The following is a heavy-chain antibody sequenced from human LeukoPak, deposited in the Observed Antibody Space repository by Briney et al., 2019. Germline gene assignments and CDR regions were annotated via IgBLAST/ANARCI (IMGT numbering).Heavy chain of an antibody. CDR1: GGSISSYY. Sequence: SETLSLTCTVSGGSISSYYWSWIRQPPGKGLEWIGYIYYSGSTNYNPSLKSRVTISVDTSKNQFSLKLSSVTAADTAVYYCAGLPIIYGMDVWGQGTTVTVSS. D-gene: IGHD1-14*01. CDR3: AGLPIIYGMDV. CDR2: IYYSGST. J-gene: IGHJ6*02. V-gene: IGHV4-59*08.